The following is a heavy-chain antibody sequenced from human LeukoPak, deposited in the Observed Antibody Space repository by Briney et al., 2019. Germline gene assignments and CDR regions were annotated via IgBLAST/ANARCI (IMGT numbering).Heavy chain of an antibody. CDR3: AKVKDTSGSRFDY. J-gene: IGHJ4*02. V-gene: IGHV3-23*01. CDR1: GFTFRSYD. Sequence: GGPLRLSCAASGFTFRSYDMCWVRQAPGKGLEWVSDITGTGGNTYYADSVKGRFTISRDNSKNTLYLQMNSLRDEDTAVYYCAKVKDTSGSRFDYWGQGTLVTVSS. D-gene: IGHD3-22*01. CDR2: ITGTGGNT.